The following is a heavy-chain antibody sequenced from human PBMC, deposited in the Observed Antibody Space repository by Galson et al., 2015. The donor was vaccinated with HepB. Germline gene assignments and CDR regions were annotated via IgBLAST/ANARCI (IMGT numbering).Heavy chain of an antibody. CDR2: LFSDGSA. CDR1: GFIVSSKY. V-gene: IGHV3-53*01. CDR3: ARDRLVIAAPGSSFSYYMDV. J-gene: IGHJ6*03. Sequence: SLRLSCAVSGFIVSSKYMSWVRQAPGKGLEWVPTLFSDGSAYYTNSVTGRFTISRDNSNNTVFLQVSSLRAEDTAVYYCARDRLVIAAPGSSFSYYMDVWGKGTTVTVSS. D-gene: IGHD6-13*01.